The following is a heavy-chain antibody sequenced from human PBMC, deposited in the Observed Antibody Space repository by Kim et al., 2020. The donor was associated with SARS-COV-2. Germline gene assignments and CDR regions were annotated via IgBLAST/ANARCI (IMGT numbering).Heavy chain of an antibody. CDR1: GFTFSSFW. CDR3: AKSRDYPDY. Sequence: GGSLRLSCAASGFTFSSFWMHWVRQAPGKGLEWVSRIKSDGSSTSYADSVKGRFTISRDNAKNTLFLQMDSLRVEDTAIYYCAKSRDYPDYWGQGTLVTVSS. CDR2: IKSDGSST. V-gene: IGHV3-74*01. J-gene: IGHJ4*02.